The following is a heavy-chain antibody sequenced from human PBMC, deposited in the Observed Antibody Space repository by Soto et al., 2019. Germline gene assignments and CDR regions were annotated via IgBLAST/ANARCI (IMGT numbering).Heavy chain of an antibody. CDR3: AREYSAWPLAYCLDV. J-gene: IGHJ6*02. CDR1: GFTFSTYS. D-gene: IGHD5-12*01. CDR2: ISSRSDI. V-gene: IGHV3-21*01. Sequence: PGGSLRLSCVGSGFTFSTYSINWVRQAPGKGLEWVSSISSRSDIYYADSVKGRFTISSDNAKNSVSLQMNSLRAEDTAVYYCAREYSAWPLAYCLDVWGQGTTVTVSS.